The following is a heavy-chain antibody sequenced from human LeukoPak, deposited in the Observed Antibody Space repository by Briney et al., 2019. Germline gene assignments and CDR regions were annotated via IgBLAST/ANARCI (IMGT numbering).Heavy chain of an antibody. CDR1: GGSISSYY. CDR2: IYYSGST. Sequence: SETLSLTCTVSGGSISSYYWSWIRQPPGKGLEWIGYIYYSGSTNYNTSLKSRVTISVDTSKNQFSLKLSSVTAADTAVYYCARGRRRSTLTLSVKNGGDPFDYSGQGTLVTVFS. D-gene: IGHD3-16*01. CDR3: ARGRRRSTLTLSVKNGGDPFDY. J-gene: IGHJ4*02. V-gene: IGHV4-59*01.